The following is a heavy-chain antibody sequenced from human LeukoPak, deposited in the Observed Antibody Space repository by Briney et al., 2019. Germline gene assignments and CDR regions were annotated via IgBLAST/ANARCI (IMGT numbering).Heavy chain of an antibody. J-gene: IGHJ4*02. Sequence: SETLSLTCSVSGGSISSGDYYWSWIRQPPGKGLEWIGYIYYSGSTYCNPSLKSRVTISVDTTKNQFSLKLCSVTAADTAVYYCARGGGCSGRSCYSTNFDYWGQGTLVTVSS. CDR2: IYYSGST. CDR1: GGSISSGDYY. V-gene: IGHV4-30-4*01. D-gene: IGHD2-15*01. CDR3: ARGGGCSGRSCYSTNFDY.